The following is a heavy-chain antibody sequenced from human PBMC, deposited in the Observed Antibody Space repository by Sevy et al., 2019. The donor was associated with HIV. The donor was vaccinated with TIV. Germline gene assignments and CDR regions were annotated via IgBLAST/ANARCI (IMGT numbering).Heavy chain of an antibody. CDR2: IWYDGSNK. J-gene: IGHJ5*02. V-gene: IGHV3-33*01. CDR1: GFTFSSYG. D-gene: IGHD6-13*01. CDR3: ARERSGAAAGTNWFDP. Sequence: GGCLRLSCAASGFTFSSYGMHWVRQAPGKGLEWVAVIWYDGSNKYYADSVKGRFTISRDNSKNTLYLQMNSLRAEDTAVYYCARERSGAAAGTNWFDPWGQGTLVTVSS.